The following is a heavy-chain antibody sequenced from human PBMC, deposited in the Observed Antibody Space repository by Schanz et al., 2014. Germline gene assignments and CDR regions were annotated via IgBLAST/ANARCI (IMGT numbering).Heavy chain of an antibody. V-gene: IGHV3-7*01. CDR2: IKGDSSVK. CDR1: GFTFGNFF. J-gene: IGHJ4*02. D-gene: IGHD3-10*01. Sequence: EVQLVESGGGLVQPGGSLRLSCAASGFTFGNFFMSWVRQAPGKGLEWVANIKGDSSVKAYVDSVRGRFTLSRDNVKNSVYLQMNSLRVEDTAVYYCAKETTSSGSYSIIPPDYWGQGTLVTVSS. CDR3: AKETTSSGSYSIIPPDY.